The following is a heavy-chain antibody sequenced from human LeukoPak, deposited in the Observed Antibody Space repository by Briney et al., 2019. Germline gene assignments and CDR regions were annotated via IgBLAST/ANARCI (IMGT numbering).Heavy chain of an antibody. J-gene: IGHJ3*02. D-gene: IGHD3-10*01. Sequence: SETLSLTCTVSGGSISNYFWSWIRQPPGKGLEWIGYIYYSGTTNYNPSLNSRVTIPVDTSKNQFSLKLSSVTAADTAMYYCARRFGSFTLFDIWGQGTMVAVSS. V-gene: IGHV4-59*01. CDR3: ARRFGSFTLFDI. CDR1: GGSISNYF. CDR2: IYYSGTT.